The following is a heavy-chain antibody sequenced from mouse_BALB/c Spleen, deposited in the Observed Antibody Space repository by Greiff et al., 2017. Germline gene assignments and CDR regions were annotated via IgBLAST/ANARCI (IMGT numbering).Heavy chain of an antibody. J-gene: IGHJ4*01. CDR3: ARPYYNYAMDY. D-gene: IGHD2-12*01. V-gene: IGHV1S29*02. CDR2: IYPYNGGT. CDR1: GYTFTDYN. Sequence: VQLQQSGPELVKPGASVKISCKASGYTFTDYNMHWVKQSHGKSLEWIGYIYPYNGGTGYNQKFKSKATLTVDNSSSTAYMELRSLTSEDSAVYYCARPYYNYAMDYWGQGTSVTVSS.